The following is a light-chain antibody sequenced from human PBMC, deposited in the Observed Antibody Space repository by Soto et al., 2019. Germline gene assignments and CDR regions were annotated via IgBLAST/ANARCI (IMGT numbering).Light chain of an antibody. J-gene: IGLJ2*01. CDR1: SRDVAIYNL. Sequence: QSALTQPASVSGSPGQSIAISCTGTSRDVAIYNLVSLYQQHPGKVPKLIIYEGSEPPSGVSNRFSVSKSGNTASLTISGLQAEDEADYYCCSYSGSSTLLFGGGTKLTVL. CDR2: EGS. CDR3: CSYSGSSTLL. V-gene: IGLV2-23*01.